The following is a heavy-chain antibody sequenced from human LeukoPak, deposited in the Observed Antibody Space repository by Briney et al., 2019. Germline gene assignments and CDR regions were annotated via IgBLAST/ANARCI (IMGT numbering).Heavy chain of an antibody. CDR1: GGSISSSSYY. Sequence: PSETLSLTCTVSGGSISSSSYYWGWIRQPPGKGLEWIGSIYYSGSAYYNPSLKSRVTISVDTSKNQFSLKLSSVTAADTAVYYCARGARDYGDSLAYWGQGTLVTVSS. D-gene: IGHD4-17*01. CDR2: IYYSGSA. CDR3: ARGARDYGDSLAY. V-gene: IGHV4-39*07. J-gene: IGHJ4*02.